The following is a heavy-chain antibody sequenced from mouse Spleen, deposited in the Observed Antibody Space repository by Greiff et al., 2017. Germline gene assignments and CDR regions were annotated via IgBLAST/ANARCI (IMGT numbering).Heavy chain of an antibody. CDR2: ISDGGSYT. V-gene: IGHV5-4*01. D-gene: IGHD2-5*01. Sequence: EVHLVESGGGLVKPGGSLKLSCAASGFTFSSYAMSWVRQTPEKRLEWVATISDGGSYTYYPDNVKGRFTISRDNAKNNLYLQMSHLKSEDTAMYYCARDAFYYSKYFDYWGQGTTLTVSS. CDR1: GFTFSSYA. J-gene: IGHJ2*01. CDR3: ARDAFYYSKYFDY.